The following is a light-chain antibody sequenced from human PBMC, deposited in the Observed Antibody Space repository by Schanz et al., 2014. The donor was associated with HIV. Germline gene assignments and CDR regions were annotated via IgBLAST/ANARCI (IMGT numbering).Light chain of an antibody. CDR1: QYISRW. J-gene: IGKJ2*01. Sequence: DIQMTQSPSTLSASVGDGVTITCRASQYISRWLAWYQQKPGQAPHLLIYQASTLKTGVPSRFSGSGSGTEFTLTISSLQAEDVAMYYCQQYYTTPYTFGQGTKLEIK. CDR3: QQYYTTPYT. V-gene: IGKV1-5*03. CDR2: QAS.